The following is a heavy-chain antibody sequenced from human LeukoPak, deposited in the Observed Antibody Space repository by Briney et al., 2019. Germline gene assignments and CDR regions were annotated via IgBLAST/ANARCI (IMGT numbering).Heavy chain of an antibody. J-gene: IGHJ4*02. Sequence: PSETLSLTCAVYGGSFSGYYWSWIRQPPGKGLEWIGEINHSGSTNYNPSLKSRVTISVDTSKNQFSLKLSSVTAADTAVYYCARGREDGYNLYYFDYWGQGTLVTVSS. V-gene: IGHV4-34*01. CDR1: GGSFSGYY. CDR2: INHSGST. CDR3: ARGREDGYNLYYFDY. D-gene: IGHD5-24*01.